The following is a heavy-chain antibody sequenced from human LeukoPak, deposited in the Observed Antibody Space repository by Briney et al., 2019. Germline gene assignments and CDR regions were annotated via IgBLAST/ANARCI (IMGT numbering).Heavy chain of an antibody. CDR3: VRAASSTLFDY. V-gene: IGHV3-23*01. D-gene: IGHD6-25*01. CDR1: GFTFRNYV. J-gene: IGHJ4*02. CDR2: ISDGGGSS. Sequence: GGSLRLSCTASGFTFRNYVMGWVRQDPGKGLEWVSGISDGGGSSYYRDSVKGRFTLSRDNSKNTLYRQMNSLRADDTAVYYCVRAASSTLFDYWGQGTLVTVSS.